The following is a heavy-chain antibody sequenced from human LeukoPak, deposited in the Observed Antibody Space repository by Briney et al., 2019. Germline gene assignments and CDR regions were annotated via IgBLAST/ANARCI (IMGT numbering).Heavy chain of an antibody. CDR2: IYYSGST. V-gene: IGHV4-39*01. Sequence: SETLSLTCTVSGGSISGYYWGWIRQPPGKGLEWIGSIYYSGSTYYNPSLKSRVTISVDTSKNQFSLKLSSVTAADTAVYYCARHPGGSWSSGWYSDYWGQGTLVTVSS. CDR1: GGSISGYY. CDR3: ARHPGGSWSSGWYSDY. J-gene: IGHJ4*02. D-gene: IGHD6-19*01.